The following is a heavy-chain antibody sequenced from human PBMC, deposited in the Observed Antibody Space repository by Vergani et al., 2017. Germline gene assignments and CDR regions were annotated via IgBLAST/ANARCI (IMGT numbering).Heavy chain of an antibody. Sequence: QVQLQQWGGGLLKPSETLSLTCVVNGGSFTSYHWTWIRQSPGEGLEWVGDIDHTGRPAYNTSLKSRLPMSVDKSRNPFSLTLNSVTATDTAIYFCARVNTETNGHLYYYYYMDVWGQGTAVTVS. J-gene: IGHJ6*03. CDR1: GGSFTSYH. D-gene: IGHD4-11*01. CDR2: IDHTGRP. V-gene: IGHV4-34*01. CDR3: ARVNTETNGHLYYYYYMDV.